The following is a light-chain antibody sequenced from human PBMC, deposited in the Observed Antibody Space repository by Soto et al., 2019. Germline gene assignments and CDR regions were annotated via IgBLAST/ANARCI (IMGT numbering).Light chain of an antibody. J-gene: IGKJ1*01. V-gene: IGKV1-39*01. CDR1: HSISSW. Sequence: VDRVSITCRARHSISSWLAWYHQTPGKAPKLLIYDASSLESGVPSRFSGSGSGTDFTLTINILQPEDFATYYCQQSYSAPRTFGQGTKVDIK. CDR3: QQSYSAPRT. CDR2: DAS.